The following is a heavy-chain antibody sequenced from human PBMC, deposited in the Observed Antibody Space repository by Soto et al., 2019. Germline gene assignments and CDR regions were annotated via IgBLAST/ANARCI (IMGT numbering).Heavy chain of an antibody. CDR3: ARDRLRYNWNDFPYYYYRMDV. D-gene: IGHD1-1*01. V-gene: IGHV3-30-3*01. J-gene: IGHJ6*02. CDR2: ISYDGSNK. Sequence: QVQLVESGGGVVQPGRSLRLSCAASGFTFSSYAMHWVRQAPGKGLEWVAVISYDGSNKYYADSVKGRFTISRDNSKNTLYLQMNSLRAEDTAVYYCARDRLRYNWNDFPYYYYRMDVWGQGTTVTVSS. CDR1: GFTFSSYA.